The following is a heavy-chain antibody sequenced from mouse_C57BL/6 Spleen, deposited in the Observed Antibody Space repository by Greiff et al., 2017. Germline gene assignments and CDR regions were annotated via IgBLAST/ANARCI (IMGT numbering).Heavy chain of an antibody. V-gene: IGHV1-53*01. CDR3: ARSYRSNYVSYYAMDY. CDR2: INPSNGGT. Sequence: VQLQQPGTELVKPGASVKLSCKASGYTFTSYWMHWVKQRPGQGLAWIGNINPSNGGTNYNEKFKSKATLTVDKSSSTAYMQLSSLTSEDSAVYYCARSYRSNYVSYYAMDYWGQGTSVTVSS. J-gene: IGHJ4*01. CDR1: GYTFTSYW. D-gene: IGHD2-5*01.